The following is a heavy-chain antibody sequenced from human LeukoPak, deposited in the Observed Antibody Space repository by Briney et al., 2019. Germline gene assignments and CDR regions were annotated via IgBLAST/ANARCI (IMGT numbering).Heavy chain of an antibody. CDR3: ARVGDIVLIPAALVLDP. J-gene: IGHJ5*02. CDR1: GGSISSFY. CDR2: ISDSGST. V-gene: IGHV4-59*01. D-gene: IGHD2-2*01. Sequence: PSETLSLTCTVSGGSISSFYWSWIRQPPGKGLEWIGYISDSGSTNYNPSLKSRVTISVDTSKNKFSLKLSSVTAADTAVYYCARVGDIVLIPAALVLDPWGQGTLVTVSS.